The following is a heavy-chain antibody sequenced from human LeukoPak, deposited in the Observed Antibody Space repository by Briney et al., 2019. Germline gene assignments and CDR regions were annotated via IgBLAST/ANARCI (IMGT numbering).Heavy chain of an antibody. V-gene: IGHV3-23*01. CDR1: GFTFSSYA. CDR3: AKDRTYYYDSSGDELDY. Sequence: GGSLRLSCAASGFTFSSYAMSWVRQAPGKGLEWVSAISGGGGSTYYADSVKGRFTISRDNSKNTLYLQMNSLRAEDTAVYYCAKDRTYYYDSSGDELDYWGQGTLVTVSS. CDR2: ISGGGGST. D-gene: IGHD3-22*01. J-gene: IGHJ4*02.